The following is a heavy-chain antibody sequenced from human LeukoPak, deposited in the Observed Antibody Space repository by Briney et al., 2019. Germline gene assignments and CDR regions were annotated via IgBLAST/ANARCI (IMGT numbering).Heavy chain of an antibody. J-gene: IGHJ4*02. V-gene: IGHV1-8*01. CDR1: GYTFTRYD. CDR2: INPKNGNT. CDR3: ARRHGRCSDGSCYYPDY. D-gene: IGHD2-15*01. Sequence: ASVTVSCQASGYTFTRYDINCVRQATGQGVEWMGWINPKNGNTGYAQKLQGRVTMTRNSSITTAYMELSSLRSEDTAVYYCARRHGRCSDGSCYYPDYWGQGTLVTVSS.